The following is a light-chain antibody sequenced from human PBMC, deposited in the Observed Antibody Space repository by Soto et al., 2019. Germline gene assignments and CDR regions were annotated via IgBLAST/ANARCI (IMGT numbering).Light chain of an antibody. CDR2: MIS. Sequence: DIVMTQTPLSSPVTLGQPASISCRSSQSLVHSDGNTYLSWLLQRPGQRPRLLIYMISNRFSGVPDRFSGSGAGTVFTLKISRVEAEDVGVYYCMQATQPYTFGQGTKLEIK. V-gene: IGKV2-24*01. J-gene: IGKJ2*01. CDR1: QSLVHSDGNTY. CDR3: MQATQPYT.